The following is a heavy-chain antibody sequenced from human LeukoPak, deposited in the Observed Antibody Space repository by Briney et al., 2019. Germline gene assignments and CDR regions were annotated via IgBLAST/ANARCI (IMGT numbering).Heavy chain of an antibody. CDR3: AKEVKDTGYYHLDN. Sequence: GGSLRLSCAASGFTFSSYAMSWVRQAPGRGLEWVSAISGSGGSTYYADSVKGRFTISRDNSKNTLYLQMNRLRDEDTALFYCAKEVKDTGYYHLDNWGQGTLVTVSS. J-gene: IGHJ4*02. CDR1: GFTFSSYA. D-gene: IGHD3-3*01. CDR2: ISGSGGST. V-gene: IGHV3-23*01.